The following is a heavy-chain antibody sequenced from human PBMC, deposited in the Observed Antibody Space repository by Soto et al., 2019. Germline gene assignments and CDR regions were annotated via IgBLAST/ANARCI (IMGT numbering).Heavy chain of an antibody. J-gene: IGHJ5*02. CDR1: GFTFSNSW. CDR2: IKSKTNGETT. CDR3: ATDDPINKS. V-gene: IGHV3-15*01. Sequence: GGSLRLSCAASGFTFSNSWMSWVRQAPGKGLEWVGRIKSKTNGETTDYAAPVKGRFTISRDDSKNTLYLQMNSLKIDDTAVYYCATDDPINKSWGQGTLVTVSS.